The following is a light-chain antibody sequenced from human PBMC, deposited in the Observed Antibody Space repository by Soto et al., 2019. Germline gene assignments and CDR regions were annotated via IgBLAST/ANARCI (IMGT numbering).Light chain of an antibody. Sequence: DIQMTQSPSSVSASVGDIVTITCRASQDISSWLAWYQQKPGKAPKIMIYAASSLQGGVPSRFSGSGSGTEFTLTISSLQPEDFATYYCQQASSFPPTFGQGTRLEIK. CDR1: QDISSW. J-gene: IGKJ5*01. CDR3: QQASSFPPT. V-gene: IGKV1-12*01. CDR2: AAS.